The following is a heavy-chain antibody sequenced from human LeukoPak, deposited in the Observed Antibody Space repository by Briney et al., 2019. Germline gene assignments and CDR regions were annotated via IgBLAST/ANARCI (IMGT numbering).Heavy chain of an antibody. V-gene: IGHV4-34*01. D-gene: IGHD3-10*01. Sequence: SETLSLTCAVYGGSFSGYYWSWIRQPPGKGLEWIGEINHSGSTNYNPSLKSRVTISVDTSKNQFSLKLSSVTAADTAVYYCARQDGSGPLDYWGQGTLVTVSS. CDR1: GGSFSGYY. J-gene: IGHJ4*02. CDR2: INHSGST. CDR3: ARQDGSGPLDY.